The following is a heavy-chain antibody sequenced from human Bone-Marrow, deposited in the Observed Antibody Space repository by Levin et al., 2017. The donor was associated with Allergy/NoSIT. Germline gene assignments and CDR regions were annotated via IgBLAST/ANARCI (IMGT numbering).Heavy chain of an antibody. J-gene: IGHJ3*02. D-gene: IGHD4-11*01. CDR1: GFTFSGSA. V-gene: IGHV3-73*01. Sequence: GGSLRLSCAASGFTFSGSAMHWVRQASGKGLEWVGRIRSKANSYATAYAASVKGRFTISRDDSKNTAYLQMNSLKTEDTAVYYCTSPRYSNYKGSAFDIWGQGTMVTVSS. CDR3: TSPRYSNYKGSAFDI. CDR2: IRSKANSYAT.